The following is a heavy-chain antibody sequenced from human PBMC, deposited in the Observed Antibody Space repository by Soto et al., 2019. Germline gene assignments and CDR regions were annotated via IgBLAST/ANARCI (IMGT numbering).Heavy chain of an antibody. V-gene: IGHV4-59*08. CDR3: VRQGIGNLHGLVDV. CDR1: SGPSSSHN. D-gene: IGHD1-1*01. J-gene: IGHJ6*02. CDR2: VYSTGGT. Sequence: QVQLQQSGPGLVKPSETLSLTCSVSSGPSSSHNWGWIRQPPGRGLEWIGYVYSTGGTSYNPSLKRRVTISADTSTNHNSLTLTSVTAADTAVYYCVRQGIGNLHGLVDVWGQGTTVRVSS.